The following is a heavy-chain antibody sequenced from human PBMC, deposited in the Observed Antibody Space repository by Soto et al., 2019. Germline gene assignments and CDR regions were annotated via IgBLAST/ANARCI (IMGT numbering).Heavy chain of an antibody. CDR1: GGTFTNYA. J-gene: IGHJ6*02. CDR2: IIPIFGTA. V-gene: IGHV1-69*13. Sequence: VQLVQSGAEVKKPGSSVKVSCKASGGTFTNYAFSWVRQAPGQGLEWLGGIIPIFGTADYAQKFQGRVTITAHEPTSTVHMELSSLRSDDTAGYYCGSWLKEGGIGGNYYYGMDVWGQGTTVTVSS. CDR3: GSWLKEGGIGGNYYYGMDV. D-gene: IGHD1-1*01.